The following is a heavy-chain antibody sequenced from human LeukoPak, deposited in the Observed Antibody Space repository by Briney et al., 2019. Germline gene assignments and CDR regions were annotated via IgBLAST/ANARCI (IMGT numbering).Heavy chain of an antibody. V-gene: IGHV4-59*12. CDR3: ARDYRVPAAMGY. D-gene: IGHD2-2*01. CDR2: IYYSGST. Sequence: LETLSLTCTVSGGSMRSNYWSLTRQPPGKGLEWIGNIYYSGSTNYNPSLKSRVTISVDTSKNQFSLKLSSVTAADTAVYYCARDYRVPAAMGYWGQGTLVTVSS. CDR1: GGSMRSNY. J-gene: IGHJ4*02.